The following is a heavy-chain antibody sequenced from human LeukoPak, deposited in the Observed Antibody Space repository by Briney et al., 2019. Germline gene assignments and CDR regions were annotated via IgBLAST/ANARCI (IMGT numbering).Heavy chain of an antibody. J-gene: IGHJ5*02. V-gene: IGHV1-69*13. Sequence: GASVKVSCKASGGTFSSYAISWVRQAPGQGLEWMGGIIPIFGTANYAQKFQGRVTITADESTSTAYMELSSLRSEDTAVYYCARVLRRPYCYDSSGYLKNWFDPWGQGTLVTVSS. D-gene: IGHD3-22*01. CDR2: IIPIFGTA. CDR3: ARVLRRPYCYDSSGYLKNWFDP. CDR1: GGTFSSYA.